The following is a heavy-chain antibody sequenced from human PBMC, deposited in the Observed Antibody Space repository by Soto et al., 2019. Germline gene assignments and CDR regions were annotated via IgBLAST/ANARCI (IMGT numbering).Heavy chain of an antibody. CDR3: ARDWGSYYFDSSAYYFDY. CDR2: ISYEGSNK. CDR1: GFTFGSYG. J-gene: IGHJ4*02. V-gene: IGHV3-30*03. D-gene: IGHD3-22*01. Sequence: QVHLVESGGGVVQPGRSLRLSCAASGFTFGSYGMHWVRQAPGKGLEWVAVISYEGSNKYYVDSVKGRFTVSRDNSRDTLYLQMNSLRAEDTAVYYCARDWGSYYFDSSAYYFDYWGQGTLVTVSS.